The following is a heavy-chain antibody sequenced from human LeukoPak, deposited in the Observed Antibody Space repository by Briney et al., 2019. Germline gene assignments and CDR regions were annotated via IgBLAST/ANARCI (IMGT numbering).Heavy chain of an antibody. Sequence: GGSLRLSCAASGFTFSSYAMSWVRQAPGKGLEWVAFIRYDGSNKYYADSVKGRFTISRGNSKNTLYLQMNSLRAEDTAVYYCAKGRYSSGWYGFDYWGQGTLVTVSS. J-gene: IGHJ4*02. CDR2: IRYDGSNK. V-gene: IGHV3-30*02. CDR1: GFTFSSYA. D-gene: IGHD6-19*01. CDR3: AKGRYSSGWYGFDY.